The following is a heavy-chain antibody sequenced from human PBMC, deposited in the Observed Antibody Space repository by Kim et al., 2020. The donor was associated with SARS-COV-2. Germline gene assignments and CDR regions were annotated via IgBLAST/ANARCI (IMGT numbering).Heavy chain of an antibody. D-gene: IGHD2-15*01. CDR3: ARGPLDCSGGSCYSFVDY. CDR2: ISYDGSNK. CDR1: GFTFSSYG. Sequence: GGSLRLSCAASGFTFSSYGMHWVRQAPGKGLEWVAVISYDGSNKYYADSVKGRFTISRDNSKNTLYLQMNSLRAEDTAVYYCARGPLDCSGGSCYSFVDYWGQGTLVTVSS. V-gene: IGHV3-33*05. J-gene: IGHJ4*02.